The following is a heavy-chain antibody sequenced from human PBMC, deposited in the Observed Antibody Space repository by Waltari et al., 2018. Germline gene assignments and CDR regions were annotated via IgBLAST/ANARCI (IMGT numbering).Heavy chain of an antibody. V-gene: IGHV4-4*02. D-gene: IGHD1-26*01. J-gene: IGHJ4*02. Sequence: GWNWVRESPGKGLEGIGQVNRSGKTNYNPSLASRVTVSIDTSKNQFSLTMPSPTAADTAIYYCARDRGRGLYLDTWGQGTLVTVSP. CDR2: VNRSGKT. CDR1: G. CDR3: ARDRGRGLYLDT.